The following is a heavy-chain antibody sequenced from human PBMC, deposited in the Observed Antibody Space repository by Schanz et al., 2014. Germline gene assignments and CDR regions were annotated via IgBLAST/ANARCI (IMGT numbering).Heavy chain of an antibody. CDR2: IGYLGDT. J-gene: IGHJ4*02. CDR3: ARVPYGSGSYWDY. Sequence: VQLLQFGGGLVQPGGSLRLSCAASGFTLSNSDMHWVRQGTGKGLEWVSTIGYLGDTYYPDSVKGRFTVSRDSGQNSLYLQMNSLRAGDTAVYYCARVPYGSGSYWDYWGQGTLVTVSS. V-gene: IGHV3-13*01. CDR1: GFTLSNSD. D-gene: IGHD3-10*01.